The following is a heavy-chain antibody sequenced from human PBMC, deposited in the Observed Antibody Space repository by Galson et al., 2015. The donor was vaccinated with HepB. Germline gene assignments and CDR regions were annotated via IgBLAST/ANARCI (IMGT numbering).Heavy chain of an antibody. CDR3: AKEVNTMATDYGMDV. D-gene: IGHD5-24*01. V-gene: IGHV3-30*18. Sequence: SLRLSCAASGFTFSSYGMHWVRQAPGKGLEWVAVISYDGSHKYYADSVKGRFTISRDNSMNTLYLQMNSLRAEDTALYYCAKEVNTMATDYGMDVWGQGTTVTVSS. J-gene: IGHJ6*02. CDR1: GFTFSSYG. CDR2: ISYDGSHK.